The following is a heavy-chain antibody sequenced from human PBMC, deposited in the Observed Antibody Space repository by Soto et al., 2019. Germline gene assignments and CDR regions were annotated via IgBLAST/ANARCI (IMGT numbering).Heavy chain of an antibody. CDR2: INQDGTEK. Sequence: GGSLRLSCAASGFTFSRYWMTRVRQVPGKGLEWVANINQDGTEKYYLASVKGRFTISRDNAKNSLDLQMNTLSADDTAVYYCAKAPDGSGREYYCDYWGQGTLVTVSS. CDR3: AKAPDGSGREYYCDY. D-gene: IGHD3-10*01. J-gene: IGHJ4*02. CDR1: GFTFSRYW. V-gene: IGHV3-7*01.